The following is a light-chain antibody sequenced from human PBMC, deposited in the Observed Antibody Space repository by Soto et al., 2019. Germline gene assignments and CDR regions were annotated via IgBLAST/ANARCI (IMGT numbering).Light chain of an antibody. CDR1: TGVVTSTHY. Sequence: QAVVAQEPSLTVSPGETVTLSCGSSTGVVTSTHYPYWFQQKPGQAPRTLFYDTNNKHSWTPARFSGSLLGGKAALTLSGARPEDEAEYHCLLVYGNTWVFGGGTKLTVL. V-gene: IGLV7-46*01. J-gene: IGLJ3*02. CDR2: DTN. CDR3: LLVYGNTWV.